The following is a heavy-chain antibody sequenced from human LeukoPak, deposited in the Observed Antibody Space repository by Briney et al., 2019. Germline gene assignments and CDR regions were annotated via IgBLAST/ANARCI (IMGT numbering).Heavy chain of an antibody. V-gene: IGHV1-2*02. D-gene: IGHD6-6*01. CDR3: ARETVLIAARPDCWFDP. CDR2: INPNSGST. Sequence: ASVKVSCKASGYTFTGYYMHWVRQAPGQGLEWMGWINPNSGSTNYAQKFQGRVTMTRHTSISTAYMELRRLTSDDTAVYYCARETVLIAARPDCWFDPWGQGTLVTVSS. CDR1: GYTFTGYY. J-gene: IGHJ5*02.